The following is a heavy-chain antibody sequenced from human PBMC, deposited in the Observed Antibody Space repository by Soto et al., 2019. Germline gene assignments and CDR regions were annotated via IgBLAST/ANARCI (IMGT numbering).Heavy chain of an antibody. V-gene: IGHV1-46*03. CDR1: GYTFTGYY. Sequence: ASVKVSCKASGYTFTGYYMHWVRQAPGQGLEWMGVINPSGGSTTYPQKFQGRVTMTRDTSTSTVYMELSSLTSEDTAVYYCARASVSGRRFDYWGEGTLVTVS. CDR2: INPSGGST. J-gene: IGHJ4*02. D-gene: IGHD6-19*01. CDR3: ARASVSGRRFDY.